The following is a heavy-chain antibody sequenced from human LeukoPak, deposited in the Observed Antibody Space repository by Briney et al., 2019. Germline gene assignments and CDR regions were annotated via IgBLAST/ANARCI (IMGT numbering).Heavy chain of an antibody. CDR2: INYSGNT. Sequence: SETLSLTCTVSGGSISNYDWSWIRQPPGNGLEWIGYINYSGNTNDNPSLKSQVTISVDTSKNQFSLKVRAVTAADTAVYFCARRAAAGRGVAFDIWGRGTMVTVYS. V-gene: IGHV4-59*08. D-gene: IGHD6-13*01. CDR3: ARRAAAGRGVAFDI. J-gene: IGHJ3*02. CDR1: GGSISNYD.